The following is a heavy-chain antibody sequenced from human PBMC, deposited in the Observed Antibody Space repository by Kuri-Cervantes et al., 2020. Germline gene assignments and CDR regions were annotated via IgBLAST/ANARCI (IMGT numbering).Heavy chain of an antibody. V-gene: IGHV3-30*03. Sequence: GGSLRLSCAASGFTFSSYGMHWVRQAPGKGLEWVVVISHDGSSDFYADSVKGRFTISRDNSKNTLYLQMNSLRTEDTAVYYCGRGTDYGDYAGLDYWGQGTLVTVSS. CDR1: GFTFSSYG. CDR3: GRGTDYGDYAGLDY. J-gene: IGHJ4*02. CDR2: ISHDGSSD. D-gene: IGHD4-17*01.